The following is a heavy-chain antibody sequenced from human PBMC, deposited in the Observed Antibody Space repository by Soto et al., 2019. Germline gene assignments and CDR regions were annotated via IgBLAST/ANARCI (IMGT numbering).Heavy chain of an antibody. CDR2: IYYSGST. CDR1: GGSISSSSYY. V-gene: IGHV4-39*01. Sequence: SETLSLTCTVSGGSISSSSYYWGWIRQPPGKGLEWIGSIYYSGSTYYNPSLKSRVTISVDTSKNQFSLKLSSVTAADTAVYYCARLRITMIVVVKTSYNWFDPWGQGTLVTVSS. CDR3: ARLRITMIVVVKTSYNWFDP. D-gene: IGHD3-22*01. J-gene: IGHJ5*02.